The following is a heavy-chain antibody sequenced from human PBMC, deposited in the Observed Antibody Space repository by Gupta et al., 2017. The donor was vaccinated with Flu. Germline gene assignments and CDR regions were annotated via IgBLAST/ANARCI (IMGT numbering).Heavy chain of an antibody. CDR2: VHSSGGT. J-gene: IGHJ4*02. Sequence: QLQLQESGPRLVTPSQTLSLTCTVSGGSVNVYSFFWSWLRQLPGKGLEWIGYVHSSGGTYYNPSLKSRLMLSIDTSKNQFSLDVTSVTAADTAMYYCARRGTYFFDFWGQGALVTVAS. CDR3: ARRGTYFFDF. V-gene: IGHV4-31*03. D-gene: IGHD3-10*01. CDR1: GGSVNVYSFF.